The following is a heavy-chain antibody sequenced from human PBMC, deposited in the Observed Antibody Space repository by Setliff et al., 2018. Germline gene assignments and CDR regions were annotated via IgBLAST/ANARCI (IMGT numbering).Heavy chain of an antibody. J-gene: IGHJ4*02. CDR1: GGTFSSYA. CDR3: ATQPLQWELLGFDY. D-gene: IGHD1-26*01. V-gene: IGHV1-69*06. CDR2: IIPIFGTA. Sequence: ASVKVSCKASGGTFSSYAISWVRQAPGQGLEWMGRIIPIFGTANYAQKFQGRVTITADKSTSTAYMELSSLRSEDTAVYYCATQPLQWELLGFDYWGQGTLVTVSS.